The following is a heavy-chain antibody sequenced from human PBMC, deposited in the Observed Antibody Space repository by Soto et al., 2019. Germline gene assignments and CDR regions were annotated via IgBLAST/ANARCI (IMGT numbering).Heavy chain of an antibody. Sequence: GGSLRLSCAASGFTFSSYAMHWVRQAPGKGLEWMAVISYDGSNKYYADSVKGRFTISRDNSKNTLYLQMNSLRAEDTAVYYCARGQLELAQDYYYYGMDVWGQGTTVTSP. CDR3: ARGQLELAQDYYYYGMDV. J-gene: IGHJ6*02. V-gene: IGHV3-30-3*01. D-gene: IGHD1-26*01. CDR2: ISYDGSNK. CDR1: GFTFSSYA.